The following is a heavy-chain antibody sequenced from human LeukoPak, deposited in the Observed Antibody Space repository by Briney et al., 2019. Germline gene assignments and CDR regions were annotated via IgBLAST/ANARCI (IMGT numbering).Heavy chain of an antibody. V-gene: IGHV1-69*13. CDR2: IIPIFGTA. Sequence: SVKVSCKASGGTFSSYAISWVRQAPGQGLEWMGRIIPIFGTANYAQKFQGRVTITADESTSTAYMELSSLRSEDTAVYYCARVVKFWSGMELDLTRNWFDPWGQGTLVTVSS. CDR3: ARVVKFWSGMELDLTRNWFDP. J-gene: IGHJ5*02. CDR1: GGTFSSYA. D-gene: IGHD3-3*01.